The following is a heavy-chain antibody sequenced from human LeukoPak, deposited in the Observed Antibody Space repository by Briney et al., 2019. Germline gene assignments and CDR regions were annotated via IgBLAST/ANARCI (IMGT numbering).Heavy chain of an antibody. J-gene: IGHJ4*02. CDR1: GGSISSYY. CDR3: ARRDGYNSYYFDY. Sequence: PSGTLSLTCTVSGGSISSYYWSWIRQPPGQGLEWIGYIYYSGSTNYNPSLKSRVTISVDTSKNQFSLKLSSVTAADTAVYYCARRDGYNSYYFDYWGQGTLVTVSS. D-gene: IGHD5-24*01. CDR2: IYYSGST. V-gene: IGHV4-59*01.